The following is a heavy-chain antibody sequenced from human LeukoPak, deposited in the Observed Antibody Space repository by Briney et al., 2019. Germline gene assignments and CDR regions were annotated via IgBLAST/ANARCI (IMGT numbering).Heavy chain of an antibody. CDR1: EFTFSSYG. J-gene: IGHJ4*02. V-gene: IGHV3-33*05. D-gene: IGHD3-22*01. Sequence: PGGSLRLSCAASEFTFSSYGMHWVRQAPGKGLEWVAVISYGGSNKYYADSVKGRFTISRDNSKNTLYLQMNSLRVEDTAVYYCATVGNYDSSGRDLDYWDQGTLVTVSS. CDR2: ISYGGSNK. CDR3: ATVGNYDSSGRDLDY.